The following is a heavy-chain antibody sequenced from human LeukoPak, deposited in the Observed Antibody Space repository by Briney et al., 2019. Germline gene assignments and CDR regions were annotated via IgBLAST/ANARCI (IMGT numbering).Heavy chain of an antibody. CDR2: IYYSGST. Sequence: PSETLSLTCTVSGGSISSSSYYWGWIRQPPGKGLEWIGSIYYSGSTYYNPSLRSRVTISVDTSKNQFSLKLSSVTATDTAVYFCARPNLDLAFDIWGQGTMVTVAS. CDR1: GGSISSSSYY. V-gene: IGHV4-39*01. CDR3: ARPNLDLAFDI. J-gene: IGHJ3*02.